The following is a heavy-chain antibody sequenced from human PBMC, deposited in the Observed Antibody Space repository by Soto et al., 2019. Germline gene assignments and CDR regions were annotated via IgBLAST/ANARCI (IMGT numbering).Heavy chain of an antibody. V-gene: IGHV1-18*01. J-gene: IGHJ6*02. Sequence: ASVKVSCKASGYTFTSYGISWVRQAPGQGLEWMGWINAYNGNTNYAQKLQGRVTMTTDTSTSTAYMELRSLRSDDTAVYYCARDRNSGSDHSTGYGMDVWGQGTTVTVSS. CDR3: ARDRNSGSDHSTGYGMDV. D-gene: IGHD1-26*01. CDR1: GYTFTSYG. CDR2: INAYNGNT.